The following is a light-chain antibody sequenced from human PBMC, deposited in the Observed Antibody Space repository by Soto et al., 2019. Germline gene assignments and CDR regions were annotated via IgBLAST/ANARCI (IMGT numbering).Light chain of an antibody. Sequence: DIQMTQDPSFLSASAGDRVSITCRASQAISSYLAWYQQKPGRAPKLLIYAASTLQSGVPSRFSGSGSGTEFTLTITSLQPEDFATYYCQQLNSFPITFGHGTRLEIK. J-gene: IGKJ5*01. V-gene: IGKV1-9*01. CDR3: QQLNSFPIT. CDR1: QAISSY. CDR2: AAS.